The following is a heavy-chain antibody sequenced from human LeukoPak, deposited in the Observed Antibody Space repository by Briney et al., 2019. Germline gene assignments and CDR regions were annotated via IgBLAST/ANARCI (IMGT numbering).Heavy chain of an antibody. CDR2: ISSSGSTI. CDR1: GFTFSSYE. V-gene: IGHV3-48*03. CDR3: AVVVVPAAELVPDAFDI. Sequence: PGGSLRLSCAASGFTFSSYEMNRVRQAPGKGLEWVSYISSSGSTIYYADSVKGRFTISRDNAKNSLYLQMNSLRAEDTAVYYCAVVVVPAAELVPDAFDIWGQGTMVTVSS. D-gene: IGHD2-2*01. J-gene: IGHJ3*02.